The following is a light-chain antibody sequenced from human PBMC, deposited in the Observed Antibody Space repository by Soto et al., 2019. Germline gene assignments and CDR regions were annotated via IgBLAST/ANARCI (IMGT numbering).Light chain of an antibody. Sequence: EIVMTQSPATLSVSPGERATLSCRARQSVSSNLAWYQQKPGQAPRLLIYGASTMATGIPARFSGSGSGTEFTLTISSLQSEDFAVYYCQQYNNWPPSTFGQGTKLEIK. J-gene: IGKJ2*01. CDR3: QQYNNWPPST. CDR1: QSVSSN. CDR2: GAS. V-gene: IGKV3-15*01.